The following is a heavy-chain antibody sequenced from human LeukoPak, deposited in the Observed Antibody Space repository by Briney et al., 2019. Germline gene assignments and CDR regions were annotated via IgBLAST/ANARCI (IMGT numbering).Heavy chain of an antibody. CDR2: IYYSGST. J-gene: IGHJ6*02. CDR1: GRSISSGDYY. Sequence: PSQTLSLTCTVSGRSISSGDYYWSWIRQPPGKGLEWIGYIYYSGSTYYNPSLKSRVTISVDTSKNQFSLKLSSVTAADTAVYYCAGDSRVLDFWSGYDYYYGMDVWGQGTTVTVSS. V-gene: IGHV4-30-4*01. D-gene: IGHD3-3*01. CDR3: AGDSRVLDFWSGYDYYYGMDV.